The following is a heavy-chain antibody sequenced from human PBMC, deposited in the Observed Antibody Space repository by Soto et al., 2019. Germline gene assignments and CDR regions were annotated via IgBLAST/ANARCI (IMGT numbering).Heavy chain of an antibody. D-gene: IGHD3-9*01. Sequence: QVQLVESGGGVVQPGRSLRLSCAASGFTFSGYAMHWVRQAPGKGLGWVAVISYDGSNKYYADSVKGRFTISRDNSKNTLYLRMNGLRPEDAAVYSCARDQYDILTGPNYWGQGTLVTVSS. J-gene: IGHJ4*02. CDR2: ISYDGSNK. CDR1: GFTFSGYA. CDR3: ARDQYDILTGPNY. V-gene: IGHV3-30-3*01.